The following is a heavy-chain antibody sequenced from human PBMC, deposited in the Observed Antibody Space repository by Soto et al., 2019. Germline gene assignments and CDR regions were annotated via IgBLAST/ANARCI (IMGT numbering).Heavy chain of an antibody. CDR2: IYYSGST. V-gene: IGHV4-39*01. CDR3: XRHVPNDYGDYGWFDP. D-gene: IGHD4-17*01. J-gene: IGHJ5*02. Sequence: QLQLQESGPGLVKPSETLSLTCTVSGGSXXXXXXXXXXXXXXXXXXXXXIGSIYYSGSTYYNPSLKSXXTISVDTSKNQFSLXLXSVXXXXXXXXXXXRHVPNDYGDYGWFDPWGQGTLVTVSS. CDR1: GGSXXXXXXX.